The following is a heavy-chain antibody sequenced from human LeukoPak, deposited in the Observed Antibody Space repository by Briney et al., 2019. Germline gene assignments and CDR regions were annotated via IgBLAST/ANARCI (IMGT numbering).Heavy chain of an antibody. V-gene: IGHV3-23*01. Sequence: GGSLRLSCAASGFTFSSYAMSWVRQAPGKGLEWVSTITGSDDRTYYADSVKGRFTISRDYSGNTLHFQINSLRVEDTAIYYCAKGPHVGSGYHPDYWGQGILVTVSS. D-gene: IGHD3-22*01. CDR3: AKGPHVGSGYHPDY. J-gene: IGHJ4*02. CDR1: GFTFSSYA. CDR2: ITGSDDRT.